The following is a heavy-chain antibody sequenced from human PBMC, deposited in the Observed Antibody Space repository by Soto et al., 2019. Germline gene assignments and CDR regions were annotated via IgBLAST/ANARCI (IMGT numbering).Heavy chain of an antibody. CDR3: AKGRCSGVSCGWFDP. J-gene: IGHJ5*02. CDR2: ISGSGGDA. D-gene: IGHD2-15*01. CDR1: GFTFSDYA. Sequence: EVQLLESGGGLVQPGGSLRLSCAASGFTFSDYAMNWVRQAPGKGLEWVSGISGSGGDAYYADSVNGRFTISRDNSKNTLYLQMSSLRADDTAVYLCAKGRCSGVSCGWFDPWGQGTLVTVSS. V-gene: IGHV3-23*01.